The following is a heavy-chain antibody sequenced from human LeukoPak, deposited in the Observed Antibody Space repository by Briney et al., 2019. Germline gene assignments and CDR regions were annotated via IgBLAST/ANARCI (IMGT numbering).Heavy chain of an antibody. Sequence: GASVKVSCKASGGTFSNYAISWVRQAPGQGLEWMGGFIPFFGTTNYAEKFQDRVTITADESTSTAYMELSSLRSEDTAMYYCATTGGYCTSTSCYPPRRGSHYYYYYYMDVWGKGTTVTISS. J-gene: IGHJ6*03. V-gene: IGHV1-69*13. CDR1: GGTFSNYA. D-gene: IGHD2-2*01. CDR3: ATTGGYCTSTSCYPPRRGSHYYYYYYMDV. CDR2: FIPFFGTT.